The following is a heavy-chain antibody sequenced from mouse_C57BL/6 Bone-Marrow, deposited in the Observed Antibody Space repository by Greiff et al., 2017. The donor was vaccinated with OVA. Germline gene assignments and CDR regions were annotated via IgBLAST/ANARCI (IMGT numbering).Heavy chain of an antibody. Sequence: VQLKESEGGLVQPGSSMKLSCTASGFTFSDYYMAWVRQVPETGLEWVANINYDGSSTYYLDSLKSRFIISRDNAKNILYLQMSSLKSEDTATYYCARGGWDWYFDVWGTGTTVTVSS. J-gene: IGHJ1*03. CDR3: ARGGWDWYFDV. D-gene: IGHD3-3*01. CDR1: GFTFSDYY. CDR2: INYDGSST. V-gene: IGHV5-16*01.